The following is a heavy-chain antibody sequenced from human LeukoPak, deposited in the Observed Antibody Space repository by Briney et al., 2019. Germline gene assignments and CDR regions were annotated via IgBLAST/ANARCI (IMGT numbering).Heavy chain of an antibody. Sequence: GRSLRLSCAASGFTFTGFGMHWVRQAPGKGLEWVALIWYDGSNKYYAVSVRGRFTISRDNSKNTLSLQTTSLRAEDTAVYFCARDLEDTPHGLDVWGQGTTVTVSS. CDR1: GFTFTGFG. J-gene: IGHJ6*02. CDR2: IWYDGSNK. CDR3: ARDLEDTPHGLDV. V-gene: IGHV3-33*01. D-gene: IGHD5-18*01.